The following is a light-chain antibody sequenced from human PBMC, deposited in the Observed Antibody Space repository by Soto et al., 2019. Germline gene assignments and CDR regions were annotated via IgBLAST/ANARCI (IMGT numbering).Light chain of an antibody. CDR2: DND. J-gene: IGLJ3*02. V-gene: IGLV1-51*01. Sequence: QAVLTQPPSVSATPGQTVTISCSGSRSNIGTSYVSWYQQLPGAAPKVLIYDNDQRPSGIPDRFSASKSGTSATLGITGLQAGAEADYYWGTWENDLTFWVFGGGTKVTVL. CDR3: GTWENDLTFWV. CDR1: RSNIGTSY.